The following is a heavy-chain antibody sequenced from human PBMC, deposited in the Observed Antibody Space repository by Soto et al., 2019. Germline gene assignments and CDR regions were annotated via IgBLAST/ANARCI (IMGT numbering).Heavy chain of an antibody. J-gene: IGHJ4*02. V-gene: IGHV1-18*04. CDR3: ASGITIFGVVTSFDY. Sequence: SATVSCRASGSTFTSYGISWVRQAPGQGLEWMGWISAYNGNTNYAQKLQGRVTMTTDTSTSTAYMELRSLRSDDTAVYYCASGITIFGVVTSFDYWGQGTLVTVFS. CDR1: GSTFTSYG. D-gene: IGHD3-3*01. CDR2: ISAYNGNT.